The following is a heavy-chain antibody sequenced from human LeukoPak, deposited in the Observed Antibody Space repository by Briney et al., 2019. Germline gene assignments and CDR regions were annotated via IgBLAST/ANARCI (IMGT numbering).Heavy chain of an antibody. V-gene: IGHV3-23*01. CDR1: GFTFSSYA. CDR2: ISGSGGCT. D-gene: IGHD3-10*01. CDR3: ARLNAGSGSYYIFDY. J-gene: IGHJ4*02. Sequence: PGGSLRLSCAASGFTFSSYAMSWVRQAPGKGLEWVSAISGSGGCTYYADSVKGRFTISRDNSKNTLYLQMNSLRAEDTAVYYCARLNAGSGSYYIFDYWGQGTLVTVSS.